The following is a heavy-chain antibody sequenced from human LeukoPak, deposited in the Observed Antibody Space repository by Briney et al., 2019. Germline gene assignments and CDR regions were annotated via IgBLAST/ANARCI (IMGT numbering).Heavy chain of an antibody. CDR3: ARRYYYGSGAYGMDV. D-gene: IGHD3-10*01. V-gene: IGHV3-23*01. CDR2: ISGSGGST. Sequence: GGSLRLSCAASGFTFNNYAMNWVRQAPGKGLEWVSAISGSGGSTYYADSVKGRFTISRDNSKNTVYLQMNSLRADDTAVYYCARRYYYGSGAYGMDVWGQGTTVTVSS. CDR1: GFTFNNYA. J-gene: IGHJ6*02.